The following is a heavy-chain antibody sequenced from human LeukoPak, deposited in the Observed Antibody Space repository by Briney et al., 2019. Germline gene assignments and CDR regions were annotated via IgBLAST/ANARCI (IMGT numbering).Heavy chain of an antibody. CDR3: ARDRWHCRVNCDSVYYFALDV. CDR2: INPGNGDT. CDR1: GYTLTNYA. Sequence: ASVKVSCKGSGYTLTNYAIHWVRQAPGQSLERLGWINPGNGDTKYSQDFQGRVTINTDTSAATAYVELNSLTSEDTAVYYCARDRWHCRVNCDSVYYFALDVWGQGTTVTVSS. V-gene: IGHV1-3*01. J-gene: IGHJ6*02. D-gene: IGHD2-15*01.